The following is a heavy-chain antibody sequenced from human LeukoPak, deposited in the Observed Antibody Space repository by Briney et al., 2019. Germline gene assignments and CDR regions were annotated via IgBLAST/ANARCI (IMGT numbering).Heavy chain of an antibody. J-gene: IGHJ3*02. Sequence: ASVKVSCKASGGTFSSYAISWVRQAPGQGLEWMGGIVPNSGGTNYAQKFQGRVTMTRDTSISTAYMELSRLRSDDTAVYYCAREHSSGYYFDAFDIWGQGTMVTVSS. CDR3: AREHSSGYYFDAFDI. CDR1: GGTFSSYA. CDR2: IVPNSGGT. D-gene: IGHD3-22*01. V-gene: IGHV1-2*02.